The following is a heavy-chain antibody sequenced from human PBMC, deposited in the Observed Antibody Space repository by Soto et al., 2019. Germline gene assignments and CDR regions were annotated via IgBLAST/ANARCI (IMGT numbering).Heavy chain of an antibody. CDR2: INHSGST. J-gene: IGHJ6*02. CDR3: ARARVYYYYYGMDV. Sequence: PSETLSLTCAVYGGSFSGYYWSWIRQPPGKGLEWIGEINHSGSTNYNPSLKSRVTISVDTSKNQFSLKLSSVTAADTAVYYCARARVYYYYYGMDVWGQGTRSPSP. CDR1: GGSFSGYY. V-gene: IGHV4-34*01.